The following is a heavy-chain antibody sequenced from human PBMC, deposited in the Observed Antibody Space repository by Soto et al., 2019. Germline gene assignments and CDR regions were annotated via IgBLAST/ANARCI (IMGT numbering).Heavy chain of an antibody. CDR1: GFTFINYS. CDR2: ISSTSTYI. CDR3: ARGPVGDFWSGLPDY. J-gene: IGHJ4*02. Sequence: EVQMVESGGGLVKPGGSLRLSCAASGFTFINYSMNWVRQAPGKGLEWVSSISSTSTYIYYADPVKGRFTFSRDNAKNSLYLQMNSLRAEDTAVYYCARGPVGDFWSGLPDYWGQGTLVTVSS. V-gene: IGHV3-21*01. D-gene: IGHD3-3*01.